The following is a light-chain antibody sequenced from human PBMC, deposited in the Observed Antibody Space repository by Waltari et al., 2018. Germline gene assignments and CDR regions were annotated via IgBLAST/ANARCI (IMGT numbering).Light chain of an antibody. CDR2: AAS. J-gene: IGKJ3*01. Sequence: DIQMTQSPSSLSESVGDRVTIPCRASQSISSYLNWYQQKPGKAPKLLIYAASSLQSGVPSRFSGSGSGTDFTLTISSLQPEDFATYYCQQSYSTPLFTFGPGTKVDIK. V-gene: IGKV1-39*01. CDR3: QQSYSTPLFT. CDR1: QSISSY.